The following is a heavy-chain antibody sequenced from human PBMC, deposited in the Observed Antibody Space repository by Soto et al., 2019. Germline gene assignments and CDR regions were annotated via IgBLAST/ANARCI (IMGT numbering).Heavy chain of an antibody. CDR2: IKTKTDGGTT. J-gene: IGHJ4*02. CDR3: TTDASSSWYDY. CDR1: GFTFRNAW. Sequence: PGGSLRLSCAASGFTFRNAWMNWVRQAPGKGLEWVGRIKTKTDGGTTDYAAPVKGRFTISRDDSKNTLFLQMNSLKTEDTAVYYCTTDASSSWYDYWGQGTLVTVSS. D-gene: IGHD6-13*01. V-gene: IGHV3-15*07.